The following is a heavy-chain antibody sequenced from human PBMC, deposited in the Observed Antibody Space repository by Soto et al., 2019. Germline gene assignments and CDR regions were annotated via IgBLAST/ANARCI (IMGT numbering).Heavy chain of an antibody. CDR3: SADHPHMAMGWPV. Sequence: SVKVSCKASGFDFGSFGIQFLRQTRGRGLXXXXXXXXXXXXXXYARQFQGRVAISRDMSSSTAYLDLYDLKSDDTAVYFCSADHPHMAMGWPVWGQGTTVTVSS. CDR1: GFDFGSFG. D-gene: IGHD1-26*01. J-gene: IGHJ6*02. V-gene: IGHV1-58*02. CDR2: XXXXXXXX.